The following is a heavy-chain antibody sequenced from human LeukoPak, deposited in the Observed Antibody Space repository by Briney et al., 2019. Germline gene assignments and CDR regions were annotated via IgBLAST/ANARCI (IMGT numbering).Heavy chain of an antibody. CDR1: GFTFSSYS. CDR3: ARDQVNDYGDDTEFDY. Sequence: GGSLRLSCAASGFTFSSYSMSWVRQAPGKGLEWVSSISSSSSYIYYADSVKGRFTISRDNAKNSLYLQMNSLRAEDTAVYYCARDQVNDYGDDTEFDYWGQGTLVTVS. V-gene: IGHV3-21*01. D-gene: IGHD4-17*01. CDR2: ISSSSSYI. J-gene: IGHJ4*02.